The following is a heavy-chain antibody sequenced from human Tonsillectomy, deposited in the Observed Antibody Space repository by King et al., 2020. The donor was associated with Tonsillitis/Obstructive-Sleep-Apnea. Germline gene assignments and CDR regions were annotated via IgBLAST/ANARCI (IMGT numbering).Heavy chain of an antibody. CDR1: GFTFSSYA. J-gene: IGHJ4*02. D-gene: IGHD1-26*01. Sequence: VQLVESGGGLVQPGGSLRLSCAASGFTFSSYAMSWVHQAPGKGLEGVSVISGSGGSTYYADSVKGRFTISRDNSKNTLYLQMNSLRAEDTAVYYCAKGVGATTGLGDYWGQGTLVTVSS. V-gene: IGHV3-23*04. CDR3: AKGVGATTGLGDY. CDR2: ISGSGGST.